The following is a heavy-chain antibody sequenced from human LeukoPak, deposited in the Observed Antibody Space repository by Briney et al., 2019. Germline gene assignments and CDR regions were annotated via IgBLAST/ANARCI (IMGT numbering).Heavy chain of an antibody. Sequence: GGSLRLSCVASGFTFSSHGMHWVRQVPGKGLEWVAFIRYDGSNKYYADSVKGRFTISRDNSKNTLYLQMNSLRAEDTAVYYCARLGLDCSSTSCVHFDYWGQGTLVTVSS. CDR2: IRYDGSNK. J-gene: IGHJ4*02. D-gene: IGHD2-2*01. V-gene: IGHV3-30*02. CDR1: GFTFSSHG. CDR3: ARLGLDCSSTSCVHFDY.